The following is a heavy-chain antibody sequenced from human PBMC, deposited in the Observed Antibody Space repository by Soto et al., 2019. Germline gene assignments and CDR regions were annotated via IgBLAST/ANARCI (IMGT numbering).Heavy chain of an antibody. CDR3: ARRSGWYDY. CDR1: GFSYNSYA. D-gene: IGHD6-19*01. Sequence: EVQLLESGGGLVQPGGSLRLSCAASGFSYNSYALNWVRQAPGKGLEWVANIMQDGSEKYYVDSVKGRFTISRDNAKNSLYLQMNSLRAEDTAVYYCARRSGWYDYWGQGTLVTVSS. V-gene: IGHV3-7*01. J-gene: IGHJ4*02. CDR2: IMQDGSEK.